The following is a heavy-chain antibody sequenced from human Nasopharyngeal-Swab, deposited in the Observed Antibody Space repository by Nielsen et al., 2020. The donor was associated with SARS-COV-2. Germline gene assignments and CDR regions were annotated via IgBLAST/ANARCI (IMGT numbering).Heavy chain of an antibody. V-gene: IGHV6-1*01. J-gene: IGHJ3*02. CDR2: TYYRSKWYN. Sequence: LSCAISGDSVSSNNAAWNWIRQSPSRGLEWLGRTYYRSKWYNEYAESVKSRVTINPDTSKNQISLQVNSMTAEDTAVYYCARRQMGAHAFDIWGQETMVTVSS. CDR1: GDSVSSNNAA. D-gene: IGHD3-16*01. CDR3: ARRQMGAHAFDI.